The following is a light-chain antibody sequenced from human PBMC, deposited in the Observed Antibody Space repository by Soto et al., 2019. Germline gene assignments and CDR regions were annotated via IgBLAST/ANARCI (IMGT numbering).Light chain of an antibody. V-gene: IGKV1-5*01. CDR3: QEYLQWPPGM. J-gene: IGKJ1*01. Sequence: DIQMTQSPSTLSASVGDRVTITCRASQSLNSLLAWYQQKPGRAPKLLIYDASTLESGVPSRFSGSGSGTEFTLTISSLQTEDFAVYYCQEYLQWPPGMFGQGTKVDIK. CDR1: QSLNSL. CDR2: DAS.